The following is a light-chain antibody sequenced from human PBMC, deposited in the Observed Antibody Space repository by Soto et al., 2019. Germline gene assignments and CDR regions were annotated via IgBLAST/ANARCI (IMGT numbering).Light chain of an antibody. J-gene: IGKJ4*01. Sequence: EIELTQSPGTLSLSPGEIATISCSAIQSVSSSYLAWYQQKPGQAPRLLIYGASSRATGIPDRFSGSGSGTDFTLTISRLEPEDFAVYYCQQYGSSPPLTFGGGTKVDIK. CDR3: QQYGSSPPLT. V-gene: IGKV3-20*01. CDR1: QSVSSSY. CDR2: GAS.